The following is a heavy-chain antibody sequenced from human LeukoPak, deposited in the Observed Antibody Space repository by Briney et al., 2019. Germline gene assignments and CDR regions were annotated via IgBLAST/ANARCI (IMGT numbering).Heavy chain of an antibody. Sequence: GASVKVSCKASGGTFSSYAINWVRQATGQGLEWMGWMNPNSGNTGYAQKFQGRVTMTRNTSISTAYMELSSLRSEDTAVYYCARGVFSGYDYVEGYWGQGTLVTVSS. J-gene: IGHJ4*02. V-gene: IGHV1-8*02. CDR3: ARGVFSGYDYVEGY. D-gene: IGHD5-12*01. CDR2: MNPNSGNT. CDR1: GGTFSSYA.